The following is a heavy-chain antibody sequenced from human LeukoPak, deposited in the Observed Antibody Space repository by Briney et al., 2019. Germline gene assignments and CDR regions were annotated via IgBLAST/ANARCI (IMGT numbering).Heavy chain of an antibody. V-gene: IGHV3-23*01. CDR1: GFSFSNYA. J-gene: IGHJ4*02. CDR3: AKGGYDYVEMGYFDY. Sequence: GGSLRLSCAASGFSFSNYAMSWVRQAPGKGLEWVSLIIASSGATFYADSMKGRFTISRDNSKNTLYMQMNSLRAEDTALYYCAKGGYDYVEMGYFDYWGQGTLVTVSS. D-gene: IGHD5-12*01. CDR2: IIASSGAT.